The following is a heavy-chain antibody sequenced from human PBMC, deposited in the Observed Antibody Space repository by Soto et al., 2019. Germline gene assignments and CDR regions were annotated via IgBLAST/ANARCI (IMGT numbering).Heavy chain of an antibody. CDR3: AREANRWVGSRREFDY. Sequence: QVQLVQSGAEVEKPGASVKVSCKASGYTFTTYAIHWVRQAPGQGLEWMGWINVGNGNTKYSQKFQGRVTITRDTSASTAYMELSTPRSEDTAVYYCAREANRWVGSRREFDYWGQGTLVTVSS. J-gene: IGHJ4*02. D-gene: IGHD1-26*01. V-gene: IGHV1-3*01. CDR2: INVGNGNT. CDR1: GYTFTTYA.